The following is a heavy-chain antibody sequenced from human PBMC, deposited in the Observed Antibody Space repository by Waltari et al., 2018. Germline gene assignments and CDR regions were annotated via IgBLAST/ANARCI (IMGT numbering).Heavy chain of an antibody. D-gene: IGHD3-22*01. CDR1: GGTFSSYA. Sequence: QVQLVQSGAEVKKPGSSVKVSCKASGGTFSSYAISWVRQAPGQGLEWMGGIIPILGTANYDTKLQGRVTITTEESTSTAYMELSSLRSEDTAVYYCARADLRWDDSSGYEGYYFDYWGQGTLVTVSS. V-gene: IGHV1-69*05. CDR3: ARADLRWDDSSGYEGYYFDY. CDR2: IIPILGTA. J-gene: IGHJ4*02.